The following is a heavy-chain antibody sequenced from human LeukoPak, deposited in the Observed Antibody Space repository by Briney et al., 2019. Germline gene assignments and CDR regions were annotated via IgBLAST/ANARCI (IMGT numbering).Heavy chain of an antibody. D-gene: IGHD4-17*01. CDR2: IKQDGSEK. J-gene: IGHJ4*02. Sequence: PGGSLRLSCAASGFTFSSYAMSWVRQAPGKGLEWVANIKQDGSEKYYVDSVKGRFTISRDNAKNSLYLQMNSLRAEDTAVYYCASDGDGGYWGQGTLVTVSS. CDR3: ASDGDGGY. V-gene: IGHV3-7*01. CDR1: GFTFSSYA.